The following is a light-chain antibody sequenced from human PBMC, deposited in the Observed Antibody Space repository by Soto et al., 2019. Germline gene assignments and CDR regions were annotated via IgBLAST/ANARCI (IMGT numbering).Light chain of an antibody. Sequence: DIQMTQSPSSLSASVGDRVTITCRASQSISNFLNWYQQKPGKAPKLLIYGASTLQSGVPSRFSGGGSGTDFTLTISSLQPEDFATYYGQQTYSTPGYTFAQGTKLEIK. CDR2: GAS. V-gene: IGKV1-39*01. CDR3: QQTYSTPGYT. J-gene: IGKJ2*01. CDR1: QSISNF.